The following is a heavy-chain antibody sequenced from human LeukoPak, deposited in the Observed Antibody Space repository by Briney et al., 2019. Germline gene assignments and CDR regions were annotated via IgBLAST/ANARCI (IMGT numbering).Heavy chain of an antibody. CDR3: ARRGRYCSSTSCYLPPESWVKHAYYYYYMDV. Sequence: SETLSLTCTVSGGSISSSSYYWGWIRQPPGKGLEWIGSIYYSGSTYYNPSLKSRVTISADTSKNQFSLKLSSVTAADTAVYYCARRGRYCSSTSCYLPPESWVKHAYYYYYMDVWGKGTTVTVSS. CDR2: IYYSGST. CDR1: GGSISSSSYY. V-gene: IGHV4-39*07. J-gene: IGHJ6*03. D-gene: IGHD2-2*01.